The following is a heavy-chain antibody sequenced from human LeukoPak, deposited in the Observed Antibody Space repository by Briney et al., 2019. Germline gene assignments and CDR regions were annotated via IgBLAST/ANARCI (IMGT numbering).Heavy chain of an antibody. J-gene: IGHJ4*02. CDR2: ISNDGSNK. V-gene: IGHV3-30*03. Sequence: PGRSLRLSCAASGFTFSTYGMHWVRQVPGKGLEWVAVISNDGSNKYYADSVKGRFTISRDNSKNTLYLQMNSLRAEDTAVYYCARRGYSYGGEFDYWGQGTLVTVSS. D-gene: IGHD5-18*01. CDR1: GFTFSTYG. CDR3: ARRGYSYGGEFDY.